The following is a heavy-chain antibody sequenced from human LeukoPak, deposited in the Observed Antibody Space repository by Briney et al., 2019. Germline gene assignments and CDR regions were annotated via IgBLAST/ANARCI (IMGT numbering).Heavy chain of an antibody. CDR2: IRGSGGST. CDR1: GFTFSSYA. CDR3: AKATMVLGPGYFDY. Sequence: GGYLRLTCAASGFTFSSYAMSWVRQAPGKGLEWVSAIRGSGGSTYYADSVKGRFTISRDNSKNTLYLQMNSLRAEDTAVYYCAKATMVLGPGYFDYWGQGTLVTVSS. D-gene: IGHD3-10*01. J-gene: IGHJ4*02. V-gene: IGHV3-23*01.